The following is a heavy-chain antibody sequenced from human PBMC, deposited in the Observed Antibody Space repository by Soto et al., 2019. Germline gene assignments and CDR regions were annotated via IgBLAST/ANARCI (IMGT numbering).Heavy chain of an antibody. V-gene: IGHV1-69*08. CDR3: ARDARDYDILTGPL. Sequence: QVQLVQSGAEVKKPGSSVKVSCKASGGTFSSYTISWVRQAPGQGLEWMGRIIPILGIANYAQKFQGRVTITADKSTSTAYMELSSLRSEDTAVDYCARDARDYDILTGPLWGQGTTVTVSS. D-gene: IGHD3-9*01. CDR1: GGTFSSYT. J-gene: IGHJ6*02. CDR2: IIPILGIA.